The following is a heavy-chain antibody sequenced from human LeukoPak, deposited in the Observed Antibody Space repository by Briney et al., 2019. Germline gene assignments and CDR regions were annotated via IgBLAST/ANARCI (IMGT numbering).Heavy chain of an antibody. CDR3: AKDLNPREAGATIDY. CDR1: GFTFSSYA. Sequence: GGSLRLSCAASGFTFSSYAMSWVRQAPGKGLEWVSVISGSGGTTYYADSVKGRFTISRDNSKNTLYLQMNSLRAEDTAVYHCAKDLNPREAGATIDYWGQGTLVTVSS. CDR2: ISGSGGTT. V-gene: IGHV3-23*01. J-gene: IGHJ4*02. D-gene: IGHD1-26*01.